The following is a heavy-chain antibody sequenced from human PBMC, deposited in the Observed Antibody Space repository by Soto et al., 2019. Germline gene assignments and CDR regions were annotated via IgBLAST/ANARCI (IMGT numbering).Heavy chain of an antibody. CDR1: GGTFSSYA. D-gene: IGHD3-3*01. CDR2: IIPIFGTA. CDR3: ASSLYDFWSGYYTDSRGKHYYYYGMDV. Sequence: SVKVSCKASGGTFSSYAISWVRQAPGQGLEWMGGIIPIFGTANYAQKFQGRVTITADESASTAYMELSSLRSEDTAVYYCASSLYDFWSGYYTDSRGKHYYYYGMDVWGQGTTVTVSS. J-gene: IGHJ6*02. V-gene: IGHV1-69*13.